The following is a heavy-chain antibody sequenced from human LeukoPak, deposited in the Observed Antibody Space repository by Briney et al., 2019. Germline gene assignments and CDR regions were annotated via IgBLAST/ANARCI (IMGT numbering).Heavy chain of an antibody. D-gene: IGHD2-2*01. Sequence: SETLSLTCTVSGGSISSYYWSWIRQPAGKGLEWIGRIYTSGSTNYNPSLKSRVTMSVDTSKNQFSLKLSSVTAADTAVYYCARVQSYCSSTSCSLYYYYYMDVWGKGTTVTISS. CDR3: ARVQSYCSSTSCSLYYYYYMDV. CDR1: GGSISSYY. J-gene: IGHJ6*03. CDR2: IYTSGST. V-gene: IGHV4-4*07.